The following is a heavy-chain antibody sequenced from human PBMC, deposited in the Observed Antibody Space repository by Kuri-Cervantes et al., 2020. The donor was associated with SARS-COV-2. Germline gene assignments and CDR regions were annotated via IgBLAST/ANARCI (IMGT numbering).Heavy chain of an antibody. CDR1: GGSISSSSYY. J-gene: IGHJ6*02. D-gene: IGHD6-13*01. V-gene: IGHV4-39*01. CDR3: ARRRTIAAAGEPYYYYGMDV. Sequence: SETLSLTCTVSGGSISSSSYYWGWIRQPPGKGLEWIGSIYYSGSTYYNPSLKSRVTISVDTSKNQFSLKLSSVTAADTAVYYCARRRTIAAAGEPYYYYGMDVWGQGTTVTVSS. CDR2: IYYSGST.